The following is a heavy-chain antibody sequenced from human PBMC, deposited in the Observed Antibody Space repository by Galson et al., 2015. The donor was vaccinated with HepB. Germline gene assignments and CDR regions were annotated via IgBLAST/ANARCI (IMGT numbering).Heavy chain of an antibody. CDR2: IDGVGSSI. D-gene: IGHD3-10*01. CDR3: TRDRDGLGY. CDR1: GFTFSDYW. J-gene: IGHJ4*02. Sequence: SLRLSCAASGFTFSDYWMHWVRQAPGKGLVWVSRIDGVGSSITYADSVKGRFTISRDNAKNTLYLQMNSLRVEDTAMYYCTRDRDGLGYWGQGALVTVSS. V-gene: IGHV3-74*03.